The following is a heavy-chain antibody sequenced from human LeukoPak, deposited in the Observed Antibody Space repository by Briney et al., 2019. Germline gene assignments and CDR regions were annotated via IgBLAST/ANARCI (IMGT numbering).Heavy chain of an antibody. V-gene: IGHV3-7*01. D-gene: IGHD1-1*01. CDR3: ASRSINWYRGNNWFDP. CDR2: IKQDGSEK. Sequence: GGSLRLSCAASGFSFSTYWMSWVRQAPGKGLEWVANIKQDGSEKYYVDSVKGRFTISRDNAKNSLYLQMNSLRAEDTAVYYCASRSINWYRGNNWFDPWGQGTLVTVSS. J-gene: IGHJ5*02. CDR1: GFSFSTYW.